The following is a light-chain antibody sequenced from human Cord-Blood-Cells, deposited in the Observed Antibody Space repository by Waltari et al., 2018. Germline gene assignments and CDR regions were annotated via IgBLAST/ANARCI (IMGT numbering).Light chain of an antibody. V-gene: IGKV3-20*01. Sequence: EIVLTQSPGTLSLSPGERATLSCRASQSVSSSYLAWYQQKPGQAPRRLIYGASSRATGIPDRFSGSGSGTDFTLTISRLGPEDFAVYYCQQYGSWTFGQGTKVEIK. J-gene: IGKJ1*01. CDR1: QSVSSSY. CDR3: QQYGSWT. CDR2: GAS.